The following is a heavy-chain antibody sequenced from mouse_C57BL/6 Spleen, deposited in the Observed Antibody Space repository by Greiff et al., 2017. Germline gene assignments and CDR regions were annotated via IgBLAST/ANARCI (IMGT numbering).Heavy chain of an antibody. CDR1: GYTFTDYY. V-gene: IGHV1-75*01. CDR3: ARGSPLDN. J-gene: IGHJ2*01. CDR2: IFPGSGST. Sequence: QVQLQQSGAELVRPGSSVKLSCKASGYTFTDYYINWVKQRPGQGLEWIGWIFPGSGSTYYNEKFKGKATLTVDKSSSTAYLLLSSLTSEDSAVYYCARGSPLDNWGQGTTLTVSS.